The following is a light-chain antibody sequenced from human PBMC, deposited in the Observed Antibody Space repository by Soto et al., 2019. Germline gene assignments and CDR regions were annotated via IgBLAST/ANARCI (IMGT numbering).Light chain of an antibody. CDR1: SSDVGSYNR. J-gene: IGLJ3*02. V-gene: IGLV2-18*02. CDR2: EVS. CDR3: SSYTSSSTLLV. Sequence: QSALTQPPSVSGSPGQSVTISCTGTSSDVGSYNRVSWYQQPPGTAPKLMIYEVSNRPSGVPDRFSGSKSGNTASLTISGLQAEDEADYYCSSYTSSSTLLVFGGGTKVTVL.